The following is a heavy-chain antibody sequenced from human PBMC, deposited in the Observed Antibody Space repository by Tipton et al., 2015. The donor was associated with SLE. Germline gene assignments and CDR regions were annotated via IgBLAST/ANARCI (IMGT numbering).Heavy chain of an antibody. CDR3: ARPASSSYGYMGV. CDR1: GGSINSSSYY. CDR2: IFYSGST. Sequence: GLVKPSETLSLTCTVSGGSINSSSYYWGWIRQPPGKGLEWIGSIFYSGSTYYSPSLKSRATISAGTSKNQFPLKLSPVTAADAAVYYCARPASSSYGYMGVWGKGTTVTVSS. D-gene: IGHD6-6*01. V-gene: IGHV4-39*01. J-gene: IGHJ6*03.